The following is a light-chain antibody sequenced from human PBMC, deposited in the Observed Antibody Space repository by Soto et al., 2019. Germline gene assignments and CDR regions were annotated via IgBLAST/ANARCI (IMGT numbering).Light chain of an antibody. CDR3: QQYGSSPWT. J-gene: IGKJ1*01. CDR2: GAS. CDR1: QSVSSFY. V-gene: IGKV3-20*01. Sequence: EIVLTQSPGTLSLSPGERAILSCRASQSVSSFYLAWYQQKPGQAPRLLISGASSRATGIPDRFSGSGSGTDFTLTISRLEPEDFAVYYCQQYGSSPWTFGQGTKVEIK.